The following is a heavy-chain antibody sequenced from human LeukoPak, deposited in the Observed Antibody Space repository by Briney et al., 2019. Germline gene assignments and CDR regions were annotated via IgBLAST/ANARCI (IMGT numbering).Heavy chain of an antibody. Sequence: ASVKVSCKASGYTFTNHYMHWVRQAHGQGLEWMGIINPANGGTTYAQKFQGRVTMTRDTSTSAVYMELNSLRSDDTAVYYCARDSAAGITIFGVAPLGHYYYMDVWGKGTTVTVSS. J-gene: IGHJ6*03. CDR1: GYTFTNHY. CDR2: INPANGGT. V-gene: IGHV1-46*01. CDR3: ARDSAAGITIFGVAPLGHYYYMDV. D-gene: IGHD3-3*01.